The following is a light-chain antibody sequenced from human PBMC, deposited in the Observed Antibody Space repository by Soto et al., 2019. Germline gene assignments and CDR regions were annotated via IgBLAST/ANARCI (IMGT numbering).Light chain of an antibody. V-gene: IGLV2-14*01. CDR3: SSYTSSSTL. CDR1: SSDVGGYNY. J-gene: IGLJ1*01. CDR2: EVS. Sequence: QSALTQPASVSGSPGQSITISCTGTSSDVGGYNYVSWYQQHPGKAPKLVISEVSNRPSGISSRFSGSKSGNTASLTISGLQTEDEADYYCSSYTSSSTLFGTGTKVTVL.